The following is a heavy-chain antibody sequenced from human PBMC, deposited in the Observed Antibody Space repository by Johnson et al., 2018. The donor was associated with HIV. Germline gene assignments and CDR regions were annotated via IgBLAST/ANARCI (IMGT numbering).Heavy chain of an antibody. CDR2: ISYDGSNK. D-gene: IGHD6-6*01. V-gene: IGHV3-30-3*01. CDR1: GFTVSSNY. CDR3: ARDQEHSSSYAFDI. Sequence: QVQVVESGGGVVQPGRSLRLSCAASGFTVSSNYMSWVRQAPGKGLEWVAVISYDGSNKYYADSVKGRFTISRDNSKNTLYLQMNSLRAEDTAVYYCARDQEHSSSYAFDIWGQGTMVTVSS. J-gene: IGHJ3*02.